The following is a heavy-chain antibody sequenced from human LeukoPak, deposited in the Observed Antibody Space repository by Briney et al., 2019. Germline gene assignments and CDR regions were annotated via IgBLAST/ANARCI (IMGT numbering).Heavy chain of an antibody. CDR3: VGYGSGSYYNYYMDV. D-gene: IGHD3-10*01. V-gene: IGHV3-30*04. J-gene: IGHJ6*03. Sequence: PGRSLRLSCAASGFTFSSYAMRWVRQAPGKGLEWVAVISFDGINKYYADSVKGRFTISRDNSKNTLYLQMNSLRAEDTAVYYCVGYGSGSYYNYYMDVWGKGTTVTVSS. CDR1: GFTFSSYA. CDR2: ISFDGINK.